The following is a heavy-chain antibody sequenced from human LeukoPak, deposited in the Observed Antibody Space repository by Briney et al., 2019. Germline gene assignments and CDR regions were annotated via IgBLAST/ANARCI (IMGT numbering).Heavy chain of an antibody. CDR1: GFTFSSYA. Sequence: GGSLRLSCAASGFTFSSYAMSWVRQAPGKGLEWVSAISGSGGSTYYADSVKGRFTISRDNSKNTLYLQMNSLRAEDAAVYYCAKAYTYYYDSSGYYFDYWGQGTLVTVSS. CDR3: AKAYTYYYDSSGYYFDY. CDR2: ISGSGGST. D-gene: IGHD3-22*01. J-gene: IGHJ4*02. V-gene: IGHV3-23*01.